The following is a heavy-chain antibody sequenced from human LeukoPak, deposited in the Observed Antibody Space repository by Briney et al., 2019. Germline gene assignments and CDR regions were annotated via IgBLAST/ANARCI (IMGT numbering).Heavy chain of an antibody. D-gene: IGHD3-16*01. CDR1: GFTFSSYS. CDR3: ARLVWGGGSLYAFDI. J-gene: IGHJ3*02. Sequence: GGSLRLFRAVSGFTFSSYSMNWVRQAPGKGLEWVSCITSDSSYMYYADSVKGRFTISRDNAKNSLCLQMNSLRAEDTAVYYCARLVWGGGSLYAFDIWGHGSMFCVFS. V-gene: IGHV3-21*01. CDR2: ITSDSSYM.